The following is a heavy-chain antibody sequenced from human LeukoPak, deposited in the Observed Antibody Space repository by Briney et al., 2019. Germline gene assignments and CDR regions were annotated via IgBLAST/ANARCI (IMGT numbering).Heavy chain of an antibody. CDR2: IIPILGIA. Sequence: ASVKVSCKASGGTFSSYAISWVRQAPGQGLEWMGRIIPILGIANYAQKFQGRVTFTADKSTSTAYMELSSLRSEDTAVYYCASDNRIVVVVAATPWFDPWGQGTLVTVSS. V-gene: IGHV1-69*04. CDR1: GGTFSSYA. CDR3: ASDNRIVVVVAATPWFDP. D-gene: IGHD2-15*01. J-gene: IGHJ5*02.